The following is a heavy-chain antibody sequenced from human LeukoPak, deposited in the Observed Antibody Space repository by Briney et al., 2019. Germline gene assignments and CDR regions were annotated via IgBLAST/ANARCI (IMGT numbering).Heavy chain of an antibody. CDR2: ISGSGGIT. J-gene: IGHJ4*02. CDR1: GFTFSDYA. CDR3: AKDVGLYDSNPGGDFDY. V-gene: IGHV3-23*01. D-gene: IGHD3-22*01. Sequence: PGGSLRLSCAASGFTFSDYAMNWVRQAPGKGLEWVSSISGSGGITMYADSVEARFTISGDNSKNTVYLQMNSLRVEDTALYYCAKDVGLYDSNPGGDFDYWGQGTLVTVSS.